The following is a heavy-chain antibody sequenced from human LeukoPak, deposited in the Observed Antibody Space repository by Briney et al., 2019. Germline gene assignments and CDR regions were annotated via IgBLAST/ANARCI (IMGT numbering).Heavy chain of an antibody. Sequence: SETLSLTCTVSGGSISSYHWSWIRQPPGKGLESIGYIYSSGSTHYNPSLKSRVTISVDTSKNQFSLKLSSVTAADTAVYYCARARNYYDSSGFYYEGDAFDIWGQGTMVTVSS. D-gene: IGHD3-22*01. V-gene: IGHV4-59*01. J-gene: IGHJ3*02. CDR1: GGSISSYH. CDR3: ARARNYYDSSGFYYEGDAFDI. CDR2: IYSSGST.